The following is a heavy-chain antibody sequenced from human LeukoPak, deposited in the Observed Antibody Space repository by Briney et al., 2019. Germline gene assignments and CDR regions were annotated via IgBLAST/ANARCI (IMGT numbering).Heavy chain of an antibody. Sequence: SETLSLTCVVYGGSFSGYYWSWIRQPPGKGLEWIGEINHSGSTNYNPSLKSRVTISVDTSKNQFSLKLSSVTAADTAVYYCARIPGIVAAGTSPNSFDMWGQGTMVTVSS. J-gene: IGHJ3*02. CDR2: INHSGST. CDR1: GGSFSGYY. CDR3: ARIPGIVAAGTSPNSFDM. V-gene: IGHV4-34*01. D-gene: IGHD6-13*01.